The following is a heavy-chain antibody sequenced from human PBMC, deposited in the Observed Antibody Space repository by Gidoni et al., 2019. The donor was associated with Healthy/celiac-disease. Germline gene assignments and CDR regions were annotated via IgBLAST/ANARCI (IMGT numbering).Heavy chain of an antibody. CDR1: GFTFDDYA. D-gene: IGHD3-16*01. V-gene: IGHV3-9*01. CDR3: ARAEGVFDY. J-gene: IGHJ4*02. Sequence: EVQLVESGGGLVQPGGSLRLSCAASGFTFDDYAMHWVRQAPGKGLEWVSGISWNSVSIGYADSVKGRFTISRDNAKNSLYLQMNSLRAEDTALYYCARAEGVFDYWGQGTLVTVSS. CDR2: ISWNSVSI.